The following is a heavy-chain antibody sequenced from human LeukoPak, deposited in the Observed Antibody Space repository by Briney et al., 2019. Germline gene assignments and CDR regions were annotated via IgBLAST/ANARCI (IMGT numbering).Heavy chain of an antibody. CDR2: IGPTGTDR. J-gene: IGHJ4*02. V-gene: IGHV3-21*01. CDR3: ATETIGRHYDY. D-gene: IGHD1-14*01. CDR1: GFTFSSCG. Sequence: TGGSLRLSCAASGFTFSSCGFNWVRQAPGQGLEWVSSIGPTGTDRYYADSVRGRFTISRDKAKNSMYLQMDSLRDEDTAVYYCATETIGRHYDYWGQGTLLTVSS.